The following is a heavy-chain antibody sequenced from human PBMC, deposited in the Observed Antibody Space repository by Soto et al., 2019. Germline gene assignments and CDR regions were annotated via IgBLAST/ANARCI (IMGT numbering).Heavy chain of an antibody. Sequence: GGSLRLSCAASGFTFSSYSLSWVRQAPGKGLEWVSYISSGGSTIYYADSVKGRFTISRDNAKNSLYLQMNSLRAEDTAVYYCARARQVAAGYYFDYWGQGTLVTVSS. J-gene: IGHJ4*02. D-gene: IGHD6-13*01. V-gene: IGHV3-48*01. CDR1: GFTFSSYS. CDR2: ISSGGSTI. CDR3: ARARQVAAGYYFDY.